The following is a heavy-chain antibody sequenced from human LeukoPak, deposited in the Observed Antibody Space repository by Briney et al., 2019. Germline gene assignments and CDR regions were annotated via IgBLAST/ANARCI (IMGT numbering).Heavy chain of an antibody. J-gene: IGHJ5*02. D-gene: IGHD3-10*01. CDR3: ETGNWFDP. CDR1: GFTFISYS. V-gene: IGHV3-21*01. Sequence: GGSLRLSCVTSGFTFISYSMNWVRQAPGKGLEWVSSITSTSAYNYYAGSVKGRFTISRDNARNSLYLQMNDLRVEDTAVYYCETGNWFDPWGQGTLVTVSS. CDR2: ITSTSAYN.